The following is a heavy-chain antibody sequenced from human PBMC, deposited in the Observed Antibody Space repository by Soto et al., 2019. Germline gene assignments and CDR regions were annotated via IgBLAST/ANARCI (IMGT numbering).Heavy chain of an antibody. Sequence: ASVKVSCKASGYTFTSYYMHWVRQAPGQGLEWMGIINPSGGSTSYAQKFQGRVTMTRDTSTSTVYMELSSLRSEDTAVYYCARDRVAATQLPYYYYGMDVWGQGTTVTVS. CDR1: GYTFTSYY. D-gene: IGHD2-15*01. J-gene: IGHJ6*02. CDR2: INPSGGST. CDR3: ARDRVAATQLPYYYYGMDV. V-gene: IGHV1-46*01.